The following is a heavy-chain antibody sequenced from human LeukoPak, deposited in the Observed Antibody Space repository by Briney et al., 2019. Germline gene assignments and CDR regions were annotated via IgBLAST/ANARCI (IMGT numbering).Heavy chain of an antibody. CDR2: IYYSGST. D-gene: IGHD4-23*01. V-gene: IGHV4-31*03. J-gene: IGHJ4*02. Sequence: SETLSLTCTVSGGSISSGGYYWSWIRQHPGKGLEWIGYIYYSGSTYYNPSLKSRVTISVDTSKNQFSLKLSSVTAADTAVYYCASSSDYGGSAADYWGQGTLVTVSS. CDR3: ASSSDYGGSAADY. CDR1: GGSISSGGYY.